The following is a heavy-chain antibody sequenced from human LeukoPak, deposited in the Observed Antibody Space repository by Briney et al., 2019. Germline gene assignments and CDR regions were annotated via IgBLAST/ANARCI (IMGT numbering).Heavy chain of an antibody. J-gene: IGHJ4*02. Sequence: GGSLRLSCAASGFSFSSYAMSWVRQAQGKGLEWVSSISGSGDNTYYAESVKGRFTISRDNSKNTLYLQMNSLRAEDTAVYYCAKSRGTMYYFDYWGQGALVTVSS. CDR3: AKSRGTMYYFDY. V-gene: IGHV3-23*01. CDR1: GFSFSSYA. D-gene: IGHD1-7*01. CDR2: ISGSGDNT.